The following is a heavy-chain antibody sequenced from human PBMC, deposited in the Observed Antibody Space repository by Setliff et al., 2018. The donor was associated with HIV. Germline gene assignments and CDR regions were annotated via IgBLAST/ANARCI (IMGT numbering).Heavy chain of an antibody. CDR2: VNHSGSS. CDR3: ARRGADSYSPRPPDV. V-gene: IGHV4-34*01. D-gene: IGHD2-15*01. J-gene: IGHJ6*04. Sequence: PSETLSLTCAVYGESFSGYYWSWIRQPPGKGLEWSGEVNHSGSSSYNPSLKRRVTISVDTSKNQFSLKLNSVTAADTAVYYCARRGADSYSPRPPDVWGKGTTVTVSS. CDR1: GESFSGYY.